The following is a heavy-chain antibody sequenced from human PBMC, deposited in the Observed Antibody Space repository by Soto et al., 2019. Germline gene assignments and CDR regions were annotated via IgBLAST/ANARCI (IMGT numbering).Heavy chain of an antibody. CDR3: ASGSGRVRGSGSYFGYYYYGMDV. V-gene: IGHV5-10-1*01. CDR2: IDPSDSYT. CDR1: GYSFTSYW. J-gene: IGHJ6*02. Sequence: AGESLKISCKGSGYSFTSYWISWVRQMPGKGLEWMGRIDPSDSYTNYSPSFQGHVTISADKSISTAYLQWSSLKASDTAMYYCASGSGRVRGSGSYFGYYYYGMDVWGQGTTVTVSS. D-gene: IGHD3-10*01.